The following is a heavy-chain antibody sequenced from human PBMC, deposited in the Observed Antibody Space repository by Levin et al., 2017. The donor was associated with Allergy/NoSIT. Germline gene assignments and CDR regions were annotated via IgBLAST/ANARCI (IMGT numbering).Heavy chain of an antibody. CDR3: AREEGWGYHYGMDV. CDR1: GFTFTSFW. J-gene: IGHJ6*02. Sequence: GGSLRLSCAASGFTFTSFWMTWVRQAPGKGLEWVANIKQDGSETYYVDSVKGRFTISRDNAKNSVYLQMNSLRVDDTAVYYCAREEGWGYHYGMDVWGQGTTVTVSS. CDR2: IKQDGSET. V-gene: IGHV3-7*01. D-gene: IGHD3-16*02.